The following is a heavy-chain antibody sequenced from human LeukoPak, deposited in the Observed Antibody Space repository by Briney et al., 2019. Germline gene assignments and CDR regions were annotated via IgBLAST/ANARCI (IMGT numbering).Heavy chain of an antibody. D-gene: IGHD3-3*01. CDR1: GGSISSYY. J-gene: IGHJ4*02. Sequence: TSETLSLTCTVSGGSISSYYWSWIRQPAGKGLEWIGRIYTGGSTNYNPSLKSRVTMSVDTSKNQFSLKLSSVTAADTAVYYCARGRFLEWLTPYYFDYWGQGTLVTVSS. CDR3: ARGRFLEWLTPYYFDY. V-gene: IGHV4-4*07. CDR2: IYTGGST.